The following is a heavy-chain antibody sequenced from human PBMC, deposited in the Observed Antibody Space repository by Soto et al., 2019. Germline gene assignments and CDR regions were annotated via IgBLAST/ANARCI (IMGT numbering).Heavy chain of an antibody. Sequence: QVQLVESGGGVVQPGRSLRLSCAASGFTFSSYGMHWVRQAPGRGLEWVAVISYDGSNKYYADCVKGRFTISRDNSKTTLYLQMNSLRAEDTAVYYCAKNGLRFLEWLSKYYYYYYMDVWGKGTTVTVSS. D-gene: IGHD3-3*01. CDR3: AKNGLRFLEWLSKYYYYYYMDV. J-gene: IGHJ6*03. CDR1: GFTFSSYG. V-gene: IGHV3-30*18. CDR2: ISYDGSNK.